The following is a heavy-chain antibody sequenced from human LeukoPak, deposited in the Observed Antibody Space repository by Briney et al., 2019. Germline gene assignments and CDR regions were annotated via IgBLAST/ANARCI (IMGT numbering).Heavy chain of an antibody. J-gene: IGHJ4*02. CDR3: ARDPMVRGVPSFDY. D-gene: IGHD3-10*01. CDR1: GFTFSTHW. Sequence: GGSLRLSCEASGFTFSTHWMHWVRQVPGKGLVWISRISNDVISTISTSYADSVKGRFTISRDNAKNTLYLQMNSLIAEDTAVYYCARDPMVRGVPSFDYWGQGTLVTVSS. V-gene: IGHV3-74*01. CDR2: ISNDVIST.